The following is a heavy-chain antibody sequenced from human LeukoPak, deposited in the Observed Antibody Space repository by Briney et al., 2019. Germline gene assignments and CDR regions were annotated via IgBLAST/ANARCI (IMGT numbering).Heavy chain of an antibody. CDR3: ARGRYSSSWYLGVKYFDY. V-gene: IGHV4-34*01. CDR1: GGSFSGYY. CDR2: INHSGST. Sequence: SETLSLTCAVYGGSFSGYYWSWIRQPPGKGLEWIGEINHSGSTNYNPSLKSQVTISVDTSKNQFSLKLSSVTAADTAVYYCARGRYSSSWYLGVKYFDYWGQGTLVTVSS. D-gene: IGHD6-13*01. J-gene: IGHJ4*02.